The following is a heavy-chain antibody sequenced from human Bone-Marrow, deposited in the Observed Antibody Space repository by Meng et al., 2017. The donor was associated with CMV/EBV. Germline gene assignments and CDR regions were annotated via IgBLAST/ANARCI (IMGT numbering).Heavy chain of an antibody. D-gene: IGHD2-2*01. CDR2: INSDGSSS. V-gene: IGHV3-74*01. CDR3: ASGLPAAPRSAFDY. J-gene: IGHJ4*02. Sequence: GESLKISCAASGFTFSSKWTHWVRQAPGKGLVWVSRINSDGSSSSYADSVKGRFTISRDNAKNTLYLQMNSLGAEDTAVYYCASGLPAAPRSAFDYWGQGNPVNVAS. CDR1: GFTFSSKW.